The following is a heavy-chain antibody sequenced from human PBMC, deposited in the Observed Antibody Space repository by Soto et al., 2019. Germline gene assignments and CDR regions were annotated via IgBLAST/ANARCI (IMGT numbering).Heavy chain of an antibody. CDR1: GFTFSSYA. V-gene: IGHV3-23*01. CDR2: ISGSGGST. Sequence: GGSLRLSCAASGFTFSSYAMSWVRQAPGKGLEWVSAISGSGGSTYYADSVKGRFTISRDNSKNTLYLQMNSLRAEDTAVYYCHGYGDPYYYYGMDVWGQGTTVTVSS. D-gene: IGHD4-17*01. J-gene: IGHJ6*02. CDR3: HGYGDPYYYYGMDV.